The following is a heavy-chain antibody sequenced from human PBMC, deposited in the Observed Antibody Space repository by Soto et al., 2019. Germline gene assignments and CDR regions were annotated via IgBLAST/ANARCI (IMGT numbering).Heavy chain of an antibody. CDR2: ISASGDTV. CDR3: AGLSVTGGVDV. D-gene: IGHD2-21*02. Sequence: EVRLEESGGGFVQPGGALRLSCVFSGLISSGIELNWVRQAAGKGLEWLSYISASGDTVDYIDSVRGRFTISRDNAKQSLFLQMSALRVEDTAVYYCAGLSVTGGVDVWGQGTTVTVSS. V-gene: IGHV3-48*03. CDR1: GLISSGIE. J-gene: IGHJ6*02.